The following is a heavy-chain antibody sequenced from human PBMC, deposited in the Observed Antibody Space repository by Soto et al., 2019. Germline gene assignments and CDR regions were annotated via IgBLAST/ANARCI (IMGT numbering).Heavy chain of an antibody. D-gene: IGHD3-22*01. CDR3: ARGDATKIVVTTYYAMDV. J-gene: IGHJ6*02. CDR1: GGSLSNYG. CDR2: IIPVFGTP. Sequence: QVQLVQSGAEVKKPGSSVKVSCKASGGSLSNYGISWVRQAPGQGLEWMGAIIPVFGTPNYAQKFQDRVTITADESTTKVYMEVRSLTSEDTAVYYCARGDATKIVVTTYYAMDVWGQGTKVTVSS. V-gene: IGHV1-69*12.